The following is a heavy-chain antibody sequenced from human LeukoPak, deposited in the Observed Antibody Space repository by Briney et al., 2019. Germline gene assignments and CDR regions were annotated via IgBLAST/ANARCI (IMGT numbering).Heavy chain of an antibody. CDR3: AREDYYDSSGYYYVEVYPRGIDY. J-gene: IGHJ4*02. D-gene: IGHD3-22*01. CDR1: GFTFSTYE. V-gene: IGHV3-48*03. CDR2: ISSSGSTI. Sequence: GGSLRLSCAASGFTFSTYEMNWVRQASGKGLEWVSYISSSGSTIYYADSVKGRFTISRDNAKNSLYLQMNSLRAEDTAVYYCAREDYYDSSGYYYVEVYPRGIDYWGQGTLVTVSS.